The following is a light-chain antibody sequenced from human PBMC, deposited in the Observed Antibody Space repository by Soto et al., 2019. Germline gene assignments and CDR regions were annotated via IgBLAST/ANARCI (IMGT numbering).Light chain of an antibody. J-gene: IGKJ4*01. V-gene: IGKV1-8*01. CDR1: QSIGTY. CDR2: AAC. Sequence: AIRMTQSPSSFSASTGDRVTITCRASQSIGTYLAWYQQIPGRAPKLLIFAACTLQRGVPSRFSGSGSGTDFTLTISCLQSEDFATYYCQQYYIYPPTFGGGTKVEIK. CDR3: QQYYIYPPT.